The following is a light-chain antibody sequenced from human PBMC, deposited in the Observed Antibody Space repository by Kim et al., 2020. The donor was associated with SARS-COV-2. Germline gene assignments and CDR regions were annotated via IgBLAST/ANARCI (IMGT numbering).Light chain of an antibody. J-gene: IGKJ4*01. V-gene: IGKV1-39*01. CDR1: QRISSTY. CDR2: AAS. CDR3: QQSYSTPLT. Sequence: SVGDRVTITCRASQRISSTYLIWYQQKPGKAPKTLIYAASSLQSGVPSRFSGSGSGTDFTLTISSLQPEDFAIYYCQQSYSTPLTFGGGTKVDIK.